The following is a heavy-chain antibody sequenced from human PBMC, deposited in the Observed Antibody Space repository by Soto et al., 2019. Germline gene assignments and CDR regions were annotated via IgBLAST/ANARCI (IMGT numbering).Heavy chain of an antibody. Sequence: GGSLRLSCAASGFTFSSYNMNWVRQAPGKGLEWVSSISSSSSYIYYADSVKGRFTISRDNAKNSLYLQMNSLRAEDTAVYYCARELEYSSSPDYFDYWGQGTLVTVSS. D-gene: IGHD6-6*01. CDR1: GFTFSSYN. CDR2: ISSSSSYI. J-gene: IGHJ4*02. V-gene: IGHV3-21*01. CDR3: ARELEYSSSPDYFDY.